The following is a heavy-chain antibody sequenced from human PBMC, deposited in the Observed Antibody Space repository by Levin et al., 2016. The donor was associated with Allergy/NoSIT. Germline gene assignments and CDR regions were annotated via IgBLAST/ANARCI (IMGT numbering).Heavy chain of an antibody. CDR2: VFPNGEK. J-gene: IGHJ4*02. Sequence: WIRQPPGKALEWLAHVFPNGEKSYRASLMSRLTLSRDTSKSQVVLTMTNVDPADTATYFCVRGGRIDTFLMFDYWGQGVRVTVSS. CDR3: VRGGRIDTFLMFDY. V-gene: IGHV2-26*01. D-gene: IGHD3-16*01.